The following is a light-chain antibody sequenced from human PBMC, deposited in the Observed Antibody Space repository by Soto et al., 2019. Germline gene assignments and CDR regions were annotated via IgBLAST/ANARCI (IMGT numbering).Light chain of an antibody. CDR1: QGISTW. Sequence: DIQMTQSPSSVSASVGDRVTITCRASQGISTWLAWHQQKPGQAPKLLIYAASSLQSGVSSRFSGSGSGTDFTLTISSLQPEDFATYYCLQSDSFPHTFGPGTKLHIK. CDR3: LQSDSFPHT. CDR2: AAS. V-gene: IGKV1-12*01. J-gene: IGKJ2*01.